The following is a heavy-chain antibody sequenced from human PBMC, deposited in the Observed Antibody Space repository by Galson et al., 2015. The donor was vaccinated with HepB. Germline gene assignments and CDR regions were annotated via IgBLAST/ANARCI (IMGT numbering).Heavy chain of an antibody. D-gene: IGHD3-22*01. Sequence: SLRLSCAASGFTFTTYTLNWVRQAPGERLEWLSSISGNSRYIYYADSVKGRFTISRDNAKTSLYLQMNSLRAEDTAVYYCARDYYENSGYYAPFNFWGQGTLVTVSS. CDR2: ISGNSRYI. CDR3: ARDYYENSGYYAPFNF. V-gene: IGHV3-21*01. J-gene: IGHJ4*02. CDR1: GFTFTTYT.